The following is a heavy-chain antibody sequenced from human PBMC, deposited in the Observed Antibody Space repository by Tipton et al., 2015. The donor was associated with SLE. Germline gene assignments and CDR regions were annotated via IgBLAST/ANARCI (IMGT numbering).Heavy chain of an antibody. CDR2: IYNSGNT. V-gene: IGHV4-34*01. J-gene: IGHJ3*01. D-gene: IGHD6-13*01. CDR1: GGSFSDYY. Sequence: TLSLTCTVYGGSFSDYYWSWIRQSPGKGLEWIANIYNSGNTYYNPSLKSRFTIALDTSRNHFSLKVTSVTAADTAVYYCAREGAAAGTDGFDFWGQGTKVTVSS. CDR3: AREGAAAGTDGFDF.